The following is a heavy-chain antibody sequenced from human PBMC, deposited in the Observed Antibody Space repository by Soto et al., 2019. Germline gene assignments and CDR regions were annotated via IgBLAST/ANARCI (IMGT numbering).Heavy chain of an antibody. Sequence: LSLSCAVYGGSFSGYYWSWIRQAPGKGLERIGEINHSGSTNYNPSLKSRVTISVDTSKNQFSLKLSSVTAADTAVYYCARSLYCSSTSCLARSAFDIWGQGTMVTVSS. D-gene: IGHD2-2*01. CDR3: ARSLYCSSTSCLARSAFDI. CDR2: INHSGST. CDR1: GGSFSGYY. V-gene: IGHV4-34*01. J-gene: IGHJ3*02.